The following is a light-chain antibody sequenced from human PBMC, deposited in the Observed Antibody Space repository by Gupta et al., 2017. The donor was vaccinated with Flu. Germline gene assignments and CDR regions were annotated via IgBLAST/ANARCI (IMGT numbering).Light chain of an antibody. Sequence: GDALPMKCACWYQQKAGQAPVMVICEDTKRTGGSTEGISGCKSGTVATLTISGTQVDDDADYYCYSTDRTGDQRVFGKGTTVTVL. CDR2: EDT. V-gene: IGLV3-10*01. CDR1: ALPMKC. J-gene: IGLJ1*01. CDR3: YSTDRTGDQRV.